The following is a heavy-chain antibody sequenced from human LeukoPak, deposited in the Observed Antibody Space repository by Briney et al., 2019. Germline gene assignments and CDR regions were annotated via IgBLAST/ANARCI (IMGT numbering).Heavy chain of an antibody. D-gene: IGHD2-15*01. V-gene: IGHV1-69*01. CDR1: GGTFSSYA. CDR2: IIPIFGTA. CDR3: ARAGVVVDDYFDY. Sequence: ASVKVSCEASGGTFSSYAISWVRQAPGQGLEWMGGIIPIFGTANYAQKFQGRVTITADESTSTAYMELSSLRSEDTAVYYCARAGVVVDDYFDYWGQGTLVTVSS. J-gene: IGHJ4*02.